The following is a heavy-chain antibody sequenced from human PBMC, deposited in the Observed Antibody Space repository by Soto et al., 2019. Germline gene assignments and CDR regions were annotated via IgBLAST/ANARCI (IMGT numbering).Heavy chain of an antibody. J-gene: IGHJ4*02. D-gene: IGHD3-10*01. Sequence: QITLKESGPTLVKPTQTLTLTCTVSGFSLNTYGVGVGGIRQPPGKALEWLALIYWDDDKPYSPSLKSRLTITKDTSKNQGVLTMTNMDSVDTVTYYCARALGSWGAYYFDYWGQGTLVPVSS. CDR3: ARALGSWGAYYFDY. CDR1: GFSLNTYGVG. CDR2: IYWDDDK. V-gene: IGHV2-5*02.